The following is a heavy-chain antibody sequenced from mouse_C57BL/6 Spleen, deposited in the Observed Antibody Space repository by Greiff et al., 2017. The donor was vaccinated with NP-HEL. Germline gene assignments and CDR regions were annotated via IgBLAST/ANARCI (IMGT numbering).Heavy chain of an antibody. J-gene: IGHJ2*01. D-gene: IGHD2-4*01. CDR1: GYTFTSYW. V-gene: IGHV1-55*01. CDR2: IYPGSGST. CDR3: ARDYDYDPYYFDY. Sequence: VQLQQSGAELVKPGASVKMSCKASGYTFTSYWITWVKQRPGQGLEWIGDIYPGSGSTNYNEKFKSKATLTVDTSSSTAYMQLSSLTSEDSAVYYCARDYDYDPYYFDYWGQGTTLTVSS.